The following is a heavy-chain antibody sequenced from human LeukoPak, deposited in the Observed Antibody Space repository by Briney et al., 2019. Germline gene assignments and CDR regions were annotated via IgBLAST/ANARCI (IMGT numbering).Heavy chain of an antibody. D-gene: IGHD1-26*01. J-gene: IGHJ3*02. CDR2: INPNSGGT. Sequence: ASVKVSCKASGYTFTGYYMHWVRQAPGQGLEWMGWINPNSGGTNYAQKFQGRVTMTRDTSISTAYMELSRLRSDDTAVYYCARERDEEPLGAFDIWGQGTMVTVSS. CDR1: GYTFTGYY. V-gene: IGHV1-2*02. CDR3: ARERDEEPLGAFDI.